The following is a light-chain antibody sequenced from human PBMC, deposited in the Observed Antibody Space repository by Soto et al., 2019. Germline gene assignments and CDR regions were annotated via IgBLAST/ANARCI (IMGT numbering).Light chain of an antibody. CDR3: AAWDDRPNGRVV. CDR1: SSNIGSNT. Sequence: QSVLTQPPSASGTPGQRVTISCSGSSSNIGSNTVNWYQQLPGTAPKLLIYSNNQRPSGVPDRFSGSKSGTSASLAISGLQSEDEADYYCAAWDDRPNGRVVFGGGTKLTVL. J-gene: IGLJ2*01. CDR2: SNN. V-gene: IGLV1-44*01.